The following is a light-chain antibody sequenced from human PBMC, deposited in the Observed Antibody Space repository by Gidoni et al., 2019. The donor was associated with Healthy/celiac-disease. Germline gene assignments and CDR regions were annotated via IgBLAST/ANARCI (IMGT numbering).Light chain of an antibody. CDR2: GAS. CDR1: QSVSSN. CDR3: QQYNNWPPLT. J-gene: IGKJ4*01. V-gene: IGKV3-15*01. Sequence: IVMQQSPSTRSVSPGERATLSCRASQSVSSNLAWYQQKPGQAPRLLIYGASTWATGIPARFSGSGSGTEFTLTISSLQSEDFAVYYCQQYNNWPPLTFGGGTKVEIK.